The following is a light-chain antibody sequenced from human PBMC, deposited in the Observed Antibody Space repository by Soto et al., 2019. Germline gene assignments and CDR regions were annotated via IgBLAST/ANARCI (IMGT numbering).Light chain of an antibody. CDR3: CSYAGSWV. CDR1: SSDFGTYNL. Sequence: QSALTQPASVSRSPGQSITISCTGTSSDFGTYNLVSWYQQHPDKAPKLMIYEGTKRPSGVSNRFSGSKSGDTASLTISGLQAEDEAHYFCCSYAGSWVFGGGTKLTVL. CDR2: EGT. V-gene: IGLV2-23*01. J-gene: IGLJ3*02.